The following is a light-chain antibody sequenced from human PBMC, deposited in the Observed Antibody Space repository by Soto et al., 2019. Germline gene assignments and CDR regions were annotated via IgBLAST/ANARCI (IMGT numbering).Light chain of an antibody. CDR2: ASS. J-gene: IGKJ2*01. Sequence: DIQMTQSPSSLSASVGDRVTITCRASQSISSYLNWYQQKPGKAPKLLIYASSSLQSGVPSRFSGSGSGTDFTLTISSLQPEDFAIYYCQQSHSTPYTSGHGTKLEIK. CDR3: QQSHSTPYT. V-gene: IGKV1-39*01. CDR1: QSISSY.